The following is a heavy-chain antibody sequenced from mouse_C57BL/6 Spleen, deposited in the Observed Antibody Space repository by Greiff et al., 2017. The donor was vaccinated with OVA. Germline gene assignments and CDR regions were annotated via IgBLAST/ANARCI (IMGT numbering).Heavy chain of an antibody. Sequence: VQLQQSGPGLVQPSQSLSITCTVSGFSLTSYGVHWVRQSPGKGLEWLGVIWSGGSTDYNAAFISRLSISKDNSKSQVFFKMNSQQAGDTAIYYWGRNVMGAGRYYGLYYFDDGGQGTTLTVSS. CDR1: GFSLTSYG. CDR2: IWSGGST. J-gene: IGHJ2*01. V-gene: IGHV2-2*01. D-gene: IGHD1-2*01. CDR3: GRNVMGAGRYYGLYYFDD.